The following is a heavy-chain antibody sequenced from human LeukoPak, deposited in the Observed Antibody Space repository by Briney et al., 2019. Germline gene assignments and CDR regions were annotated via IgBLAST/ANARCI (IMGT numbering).Heavy chain of an antibody. Sequence: GAAVKVSCKASGYTFTDYGFSWVRQAPGQGLEWMGWINPNSGGTNYAQKFQGRVTMTRDTSISTAYMELSRLRSDDTAVYSCARSLGYGSGSYYNEIGYWGQGTLVTVSS. CDR3: ARSLGYGSGSYYNEIGY. J-gene: IGHJ4*02. D-gene: IGHD3-10*01. CDR2: INPNSGGT. V-gene: IGHV1-2*02. CDR1: GYTFTDYG.